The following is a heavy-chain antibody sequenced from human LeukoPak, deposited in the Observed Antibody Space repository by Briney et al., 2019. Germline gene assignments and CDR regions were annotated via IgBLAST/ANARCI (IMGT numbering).Heavy chain of an antibody. V-gene: IGHV4-39*01. CDR2: IYYTGGT. Sequence: SETLSLTCSVSGGSITSSSYYWGWIRQPPERGLEWIGSIYYTGGTYYSPSLKSRVTISVDTSKNQFSLKLSSVTAADTAVYYCAIPTVTTWHAFDIWGQGTMVTVSS. CDR1: GGSITSSSYY. J-gene: IGHJ3*02. D-gene: IGHD4-17*01. CDR3: AIPTVTTWHAFDI.